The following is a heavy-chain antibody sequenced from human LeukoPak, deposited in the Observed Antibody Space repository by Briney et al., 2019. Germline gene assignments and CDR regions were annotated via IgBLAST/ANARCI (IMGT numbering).Heavy chain of an antibody. CDR1: GFTFSSYI. CDR2: ISRNSTYI. V-gene: IGHV3-21*01. J-gene: IGHJ4*02. Sequence: PGGSLRLSCAASGFTFSSYIMNWVRQAPGKGLEWVASISRNSTYIHYADSVKGRFTISRDNARNSLFLQMNSLRAEDTAIYYCASGPLTYSSDWYEMGYWGQGTLVTVSS. CDR3: ASGPLTYSSDWYEMGY. D-gene: IGHD6-19*01.